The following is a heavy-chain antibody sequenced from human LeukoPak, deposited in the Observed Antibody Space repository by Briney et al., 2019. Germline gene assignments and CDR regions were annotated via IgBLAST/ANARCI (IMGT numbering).Heavy chain of an antibody. CDR1: GFTFSSYE. CDR3: ARFVTYGSGSYYGDGMDV. D-gene: IGHD3-10*01. Sequence: GGSLRLSCAASGFTFSSYEMNWVRQAPGRGLEWVSYISSSGSTIYYADSVKGRFTISRDNAKNSLYLQMNSLGAEDTAVYYCARFVTYGSGSYYGDGMDVWGQGTTVTVSS. J-gene: IGHJ6*02. CDR2: ISSSGSTI. V-gene: IGHV3-48*03.